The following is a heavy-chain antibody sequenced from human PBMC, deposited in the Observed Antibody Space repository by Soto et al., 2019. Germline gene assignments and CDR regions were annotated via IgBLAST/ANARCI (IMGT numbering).Heavy chain of an antibody. Sequence: GGSLRLSCVVSGFIFSNNGMHWVRQTPGKGLEWVAFMSYDGSDTFYTDSVKGRFTISRDNSKNTLFLHMSNLRAEDTAMYYCTIVRVADSALDHWGQGTLVTVSS. CDR1: GFIFSNNG. CDR2: MSYDGSDT. CDR3: TIVRVADSALDH. J-gene: IGHJ4*02. V-gene: IGHV3-30*02. D-gene: IGHD3-10*02.